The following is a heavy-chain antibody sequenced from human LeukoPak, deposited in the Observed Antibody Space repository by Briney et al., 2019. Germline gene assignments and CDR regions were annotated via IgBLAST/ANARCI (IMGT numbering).Heavy chain of an antibody. CDR1: GFTFSSYA. D-gene: IGHD2-21*01. CDR2: ISVTGDIT. CDR3: AKSHITRYPLQYYFDL. Sequence: PGGSLRLSCAASGFTFSSYAMSWLRQTPQKGLEWASGISVTGDITYYADSVEGRFTIARDNSRTTLYLQLNSLRADDTAVYYCAKSHITRYPLQYYFDLWGQGAQVIVSS. J-gene: IGHJ4*02. V-gene: IGHV3-23*01.